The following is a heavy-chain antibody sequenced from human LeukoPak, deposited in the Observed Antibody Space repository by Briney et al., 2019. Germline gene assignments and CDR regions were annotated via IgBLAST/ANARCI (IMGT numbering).Heavy chain of an antibody. Sequence: GGSLRLSCAASGFTFSSYSMNWVRQAPGKGLEWVSSISSSSSYIYYADSVKGRFTISRDNAKNSLYLQMNSLRAEDTAVYYCARSDIAAREYDFWGQETLVTVSS. CDR3: ARSDIAAREYDF. CDR2: ISSSSSYI. CDR1: GFTFSSYS. D-gene: IGHD6-13*01. J-gene: IGHJ4*02. V-gene: IGHV3-21*01.